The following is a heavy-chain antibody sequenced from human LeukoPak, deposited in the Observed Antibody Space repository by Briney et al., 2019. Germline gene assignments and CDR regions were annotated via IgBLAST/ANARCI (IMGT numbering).Heavy chain of an antibody. D-gene: IGHD3-3*01. CDR2: IYYSGST. CDR1: GGSISSSSYY. CDR3: ARHIVDAYDFWSGYYTPPYYFDY. Sequence: SETLSLTCTVSGGSISSSSYYWGWIRQPPGKGLEWIGSIYYSGSTYYNPSLKSRVTISVDTSKNQFSLKLSSVTAADTAVYYCARHIVDAYDFWSGYYTPPYYFDYWGLGTLVTVSS. J-gene: IGHJ4*02. V-gene: IGHV4-39*01.